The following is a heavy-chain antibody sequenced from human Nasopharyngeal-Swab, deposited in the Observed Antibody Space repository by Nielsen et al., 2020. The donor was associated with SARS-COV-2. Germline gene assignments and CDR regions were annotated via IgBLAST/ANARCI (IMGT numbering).Heavy chain of an antibody. D-gene: IGHD6-19*01. CDR3: ARTETIAVAGYYYYYGMDV. J-gene: IGHJ6*02. V-gene: IGHV2-26*01. CDR2: IFSNDEK. Sequence: WIRQPPGKALEWLAHIFSNDEKSYSTSLKSRLTISKDTSKSQVVLTMTNMDPVDTATYYCARTETIAVAGYYYYYGMDVWGQGTTVTVSS.